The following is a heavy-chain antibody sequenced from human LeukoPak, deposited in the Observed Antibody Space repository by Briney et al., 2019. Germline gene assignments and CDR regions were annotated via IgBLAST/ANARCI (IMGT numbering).Heavy chain of an antibody. CDR3: ARGAAGSYSGIDY. V-gene: IGHV3-21*01. CDR1: GFTFSSYS. J-gene: IGHJ4*02. Sequence: GGSLRLSCAASGFTFSSYSMNCVRQAPGKGLEWFSSISSSSSYIYYADSVKGRFTISRDNAKNSLYLQMNSLRAEDTAVYYCARGAAGSYSGIDYWGQGTLVTVSS. D-gene: IGHD6-13*01. CDR2: ISSSSSYI.